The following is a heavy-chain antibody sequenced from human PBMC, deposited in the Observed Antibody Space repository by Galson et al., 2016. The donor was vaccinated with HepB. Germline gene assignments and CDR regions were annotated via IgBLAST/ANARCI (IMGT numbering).Heavy chain of an antibody. CDR2: ISYDGSNK. CDR1: GFTFSTSG. J-gene: IGHJ6*02. CDR3: AKDKGSGSYYNEPIPRYFAMDV. Sequence: SLRLSCAASGFTFSTSGIHWVRQAPGKGLEWVAVISYDGSNKFYADSVKGRFTISRDNSKNTLCLQMNSLRAEDTALYYCAKDKGSGSYYNEPIPRYFAMDVWGQGTTVTVSS. D-gene: IGHD3-10*01. V-gene: IGHV3-30*18.